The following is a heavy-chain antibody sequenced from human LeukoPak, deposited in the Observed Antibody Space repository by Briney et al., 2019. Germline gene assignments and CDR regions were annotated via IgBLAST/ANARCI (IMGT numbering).Heavy chain of an antibody. V-gene: IGHV3-23*01. D-gene: IGHD1-7*01. CDR2: ITAGGDNT. Sequence: SGGSLRLSCAVWGFTFNNYAMTWVRQAPGKGLEWVSGITAGGDNTFYADSVKGRFTISRDNSKNTLYLQMNSLRAEDTAVYYCAKLLITGTARDYFDYWGQGTLVTVSS. CDR3: AKLLITGTARDYFDY. CDR1: GFTFNNYA. J-gene: IGHJ4*02.